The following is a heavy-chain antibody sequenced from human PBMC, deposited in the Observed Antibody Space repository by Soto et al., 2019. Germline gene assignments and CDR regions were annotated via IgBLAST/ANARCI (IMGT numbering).Heavy chain of an antibody. J-gene: IGHJ4*02. V-gene: IGHV3-11*01. CDR3: ARDLSAHDYGDYVGHRLFDY. D-gene: IGHD4-17*01. CDR2: ISSSGSTI. CDR1: GFTFSDYY. Sequence: WGSLRLSCAASGFTFSDYYMSWIRQAPGKGLEWVSYISSSGSTIYYADSVKGRFTISRDNAKNSLYLQMNSLRAEDTAVYYCARDLSAHDYGDYVGHRLFDYWGQGTMVTVSS.